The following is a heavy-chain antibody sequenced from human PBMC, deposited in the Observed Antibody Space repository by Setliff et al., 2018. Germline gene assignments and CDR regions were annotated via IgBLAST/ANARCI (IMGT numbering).Heavy chain of an antibody. CDR3: ARGNSRSSVWYVVPHFDY. J-gene: IGHJ4*02. D-gene: IGHD6-19*01. CDR1: GDFIRDYY. Sequence: PSETLSLTCTGSGDFIRDYYWNWIRQSPGKGLEWIGYIYTSGGTNYNPSLKSRVTISVDASKNQFSLKLNSVTAADTAVYYCARGNSRSSVWYVVPHFDYWGQGTLVTVSS. CDR2: IYTSGGT. V-gene: IGHV4-4*08.